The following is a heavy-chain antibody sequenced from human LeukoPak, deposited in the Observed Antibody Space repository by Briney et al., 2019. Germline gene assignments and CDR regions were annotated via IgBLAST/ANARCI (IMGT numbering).Heavy chain of an antibody. CDR2: IYHTGST. V-gene: IGHV4-38-2*02. Sequence: SETLSLTCTVSGYSISSGYYWAWIRQPPGKGLEWIGNIYHTGSTYYNPSLKSRVTISVDTSKNQFSLKLSSVTPEDTAVYYCAGGFWFDPWGQGTLVTVSS. CDR1: GYSISSGYY. J-gene: IGHJ5*02. CDR3: AGGFWFDP.